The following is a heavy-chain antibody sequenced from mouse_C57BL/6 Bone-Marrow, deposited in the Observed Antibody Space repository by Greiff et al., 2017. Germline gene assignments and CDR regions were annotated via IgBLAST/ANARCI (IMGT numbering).Heavy chain of an antibody. Sequence: SGAELARPGASVKLSCKASGYTFTSYGISWVKQRTGQGLEWIGEIYPRSGNTYYNEKFKGKATLTADKSSSTAYMELRSLTSEDSAVYFCEIRQGYYYAMDYWGQGTSVTVSS. V-gene: IGHV1-81*01. CDR1: GYTFTSYG. CDR3: EIRQGYYYAMDY. D-gene: IGHD2-12*01. J-gene: IGHJ4*01. CDR2: IYPRSGNT.